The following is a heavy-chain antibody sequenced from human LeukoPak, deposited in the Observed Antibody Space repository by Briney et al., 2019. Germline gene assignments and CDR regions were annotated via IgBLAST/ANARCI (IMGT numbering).Heavy chain of an antibody. CDR2: IKQDGSEK. Sequence: PGGSLRLSCAASGFTFSSYWMSWVRQAPGKGLEWVANIKQDGSEKYYVGSMKGRFTISRDNTKNSLYLQMNSLRAEDTAAYYCRRWGNLNAFDIWGQGTMVTVSS. V-gene: IGHV3-7*01. CDR1: GFTFSSYW. D-gene: IGHD4-23*01. J-gene: IGHJ3*02. CDR3: RRWGNLNAFDI.